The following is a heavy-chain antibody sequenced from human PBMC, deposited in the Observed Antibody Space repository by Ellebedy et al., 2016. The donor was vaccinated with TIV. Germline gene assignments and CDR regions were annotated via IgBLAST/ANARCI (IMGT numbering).Heavy chain of an antibody. CDR1: GYSISSGYY. V-gene: IGHV4-38-2*02. D-gene: IGHD6-19*01. CDR3: ARLFAVADKRGGY. J-gene: IGHJ4*02. CDR2: IYHCGST. Sequence: SETLSLTCTVSGYSISSGYYWGWIRQPPGKGLEWIGTIYHCGSTNYNPSLKSLVTISVDKSKNQFSLKLSSVTAADTAVYYCARLFAVADKRGGYWGQGTLVTVSS.